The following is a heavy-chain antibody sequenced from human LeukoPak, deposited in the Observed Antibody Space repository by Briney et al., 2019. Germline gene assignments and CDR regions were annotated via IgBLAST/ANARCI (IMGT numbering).Heavy chain of an antibody. J-gene: IGHJ6*02. D-gene: IGHD6-13*01. V-gene: IGHV4-34*01. CDR1: GGSFSGYY. Sequence: SETLSLTCAVYGGSFSGYYWSWIHQPPGKGLEWIGEINHSGSTNYNPSLKSRVTISVDTSKNQFSLRLSSVTAADTAVYYCARGEGAAAALYGMDVWGQGTTVTVSS. CDR2: INHSGST. CDR3: ARGEGAAAALYGMDV.